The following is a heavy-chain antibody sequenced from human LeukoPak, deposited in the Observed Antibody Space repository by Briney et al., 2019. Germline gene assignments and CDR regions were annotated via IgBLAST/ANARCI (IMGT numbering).Heavy chain of an antibody. J-gene: IGHJ6*02. Sequence: SETLSLTCTVSGGSISSSSYYWGWIRQPPGKGLEWIGSIYYSGSTYYNPSLKSRVTISVDTSKNQFSLKLSSVTAADMAVYYCARYYDSSGYYYYYGMDVWGQGTTVTVSS. CDR1: GGSISSSSYY. D-gene: IGHD3-22*01. V-gene: IGHV4-39*01. CDR3: ARYYDSSGYYYYYGMDV. CDR2: IYYSGST.